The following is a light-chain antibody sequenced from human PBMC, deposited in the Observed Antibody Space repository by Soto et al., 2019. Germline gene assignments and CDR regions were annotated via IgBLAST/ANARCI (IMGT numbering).Light chain of an antibody. J-gene: IGKJ1*01. CDR1: QTISSW. V-gene: IGKV1-5*03. CDR3: QQYNSYLTWT. Sequence: DIQMTQSPSTLSGSVGDRVTITRRASQTISSWLAWYQQKPGKAPKLLIYKASTLKSGVPSRFSGSGSGTEFTLTISRLQPDDFAPYYCQQYNSYLTWTFGQGTKVDI. CDR2: KAS.